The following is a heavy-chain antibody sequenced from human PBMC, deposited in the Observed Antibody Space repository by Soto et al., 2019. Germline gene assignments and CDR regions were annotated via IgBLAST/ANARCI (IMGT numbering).Heavy chain of an antibody. D-gene: IGHD3-10*01. Sequence: LSLTCTVSGGSISSGGYYWSWIRQHPGKGLEWIGYIYYSGSTYYNPSLKSRVTISVDTSKNQFSLKLSSVTAADTAVYYCARDGTRGEYYYYGMDVWGQGTTVTVSS. CDR3: ARDGTRGEYYYYGMDV. J-gene: IGHJ6*02. V-gene: IGHV4-31*03. CDR1: GGSISSGGYY. CDR2: IYYSGST.